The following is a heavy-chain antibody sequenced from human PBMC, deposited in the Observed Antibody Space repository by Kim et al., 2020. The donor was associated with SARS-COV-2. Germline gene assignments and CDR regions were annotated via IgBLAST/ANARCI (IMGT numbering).Heavy chain of an antibody. V-gene: IGHV4-39*01. J-gene: IGHJ5*02. CDR3: ARQGILVIAATDNWFDP. Sequence: SETLSLTCTVSGGSIASSDYHCGWIRQPPGKGLEWFGGIYYSGTTYYNSSLKSRITISIDTSKSQFSLRLSSVTAADTAVYYCARQGILVIAATDNWFDPWGQGTLVTVSS. CDR1: GGSIASSDYH. CDR2: IYYSGTT. D-gene: IGHD2-15*01.